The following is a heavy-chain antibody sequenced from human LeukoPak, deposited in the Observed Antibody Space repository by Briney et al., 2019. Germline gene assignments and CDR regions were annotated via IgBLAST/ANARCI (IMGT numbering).Heavy chain of an antibody. D-gene: IGHD3-22*01. V-gene: IGHV3-21*01. CDR3: ARSAPQYYYDSSGYSYPLEFFQH. J-gene: IGHJ1*01. CDR1: GFTFSSYS. CDR2: ISSSSSYI. Sequence: PGGSLRLSCAASGFTFSSYSMNWVRQAPGKGLEWVSSISSSSSYIYYADSVKGRFTISRDNAKNSLYLQMNSLRGEDTAVYYCARSAPQYYYDSSGYSYPLEFFQHWGQGTLVTVSS.